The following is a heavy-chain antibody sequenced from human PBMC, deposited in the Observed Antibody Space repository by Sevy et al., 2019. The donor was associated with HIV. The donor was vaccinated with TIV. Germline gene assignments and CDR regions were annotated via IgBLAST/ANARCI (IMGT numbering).Heavy chain of an antibody. D-gene: IGHD1-7*01. Sequence: ASMKVSCKASGGTFSSYAISWVRQAPGQGLEWMGGIIPIFGTANYAQKFQGRVTITADESTSTAYMELSSLRSEDTAVYYCARSITGATGDDAFDIWGQGTMVTVSS. V-gene: IGHV1-69*01. CDR2: IIPIFGTA. J-gene: IGHJ3*02. CDR3: ARSITGATGDDAFDI. CDR1: GGTFSSYA.